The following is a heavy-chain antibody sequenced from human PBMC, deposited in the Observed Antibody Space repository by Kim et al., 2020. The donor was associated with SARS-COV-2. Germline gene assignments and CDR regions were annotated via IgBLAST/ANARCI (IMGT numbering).Heavy chain of an antibody. CDR1: GFTFSSYA. J-gene: IGHJ6*02. Sequence: GGSLRLSCAASGFTFSSYAMSWVRQAPGKGLEWVSAISGSGGSTYYADSVKGRFTISRDNSKNTLYLQMNSLRAEDTAVYYCAKATTVTTGYYYGMDVWGQGTTVTVSS. CDR3: AKATTVTTGYYYGMDV. CDR2: ISGSGGST. D-gene: IGHD4-17*01. V-gene: IGHV3-23*01.